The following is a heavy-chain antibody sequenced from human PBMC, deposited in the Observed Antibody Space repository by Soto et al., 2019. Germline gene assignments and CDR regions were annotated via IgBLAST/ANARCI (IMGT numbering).Heavy chain of an antibody. D-gene: IGHD3-22*01. Sequence: QVQLVQSGAEVKKPGASVKVSCKASGYTFTSYGISWVRQAPGQGLEWMGWISAYNGNTNYAQKLQGRVTMTTDTSTSIAYMELRSLRSDDTAVYYCAREPYYYDSSGYYNWFDPWGQGTLVTVSS. CDR3: AREPYYYDSSGYYNWFDP. CDR1: GYTFTSYG. V-gene: IGHV1-18*01. CDR2: ISAYNGNT. J-gene: IGHJ5*02.